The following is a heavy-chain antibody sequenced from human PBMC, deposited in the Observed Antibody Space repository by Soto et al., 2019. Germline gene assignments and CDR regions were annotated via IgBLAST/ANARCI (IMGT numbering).Heavy chain of an antibody. V-gene: IGHV4-31*03. CDR2: IYYSGST. D-gene: IGHD3-22*01. Sequence: SETLSLTCTVSGGSVSSGGYYWSWIRQHPGKCLEWIGYIYYSGSTYYNPSLKSRVTISVDASKNQFSLKLSSVTAADTAVYYCATARGYDSSGYYEIDAFDIWGQGTMVTVSS. CDR3: ATARGYDSSGYYEIDAFDI. CDR1: GGSVSSGGYY. J-gene: IGHJ3*02.